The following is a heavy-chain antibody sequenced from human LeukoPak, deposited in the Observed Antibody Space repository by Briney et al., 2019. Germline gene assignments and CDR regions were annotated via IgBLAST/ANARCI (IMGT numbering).Heavy chain of an antibody. Sequence: SETLSLTCNVSGGSISSYYWTWIRQPPGKGLEWIGYIYYSGSTNYNPSLKSRVTISVDTSKNQFSLKLSPVTAADTAVYYCALVDTAMGNFDYWGQGTLVTVSS. CDR1: GGSISSYY. V-gene: IGHV4-59*01. CDR3: ALVDTAMGNFDY. D-gene: IGHD5-18*01. J-gene: IGHJ4*02. CDR2: IYYSGST.